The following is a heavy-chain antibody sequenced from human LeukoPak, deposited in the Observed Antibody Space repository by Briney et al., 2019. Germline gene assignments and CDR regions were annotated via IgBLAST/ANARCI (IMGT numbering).Heavy chain of an antibody. CDR1: GGSISSSNW. CDR3: ARYCRGGSCYSGLDY. J-gene: IGHJ4*02. V-gene: IGHV4-4*02. CDR2: IYHSGST. D-gene: IGHD2-15*01. Sequence: SETLSLTCAVSGGSISSSNWWSWVLQPPGKGLEWIVEIYHSGSTNYNPSLKSRVTISVDKSKNQFSLKLSSVTAADTAVYYCARYCRGGSCYSGLDYWGQGTLVTVSS.